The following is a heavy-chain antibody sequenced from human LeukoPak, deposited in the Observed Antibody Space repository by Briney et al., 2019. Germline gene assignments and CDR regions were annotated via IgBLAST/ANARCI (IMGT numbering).Heavy chain of an antibody. J-gene: IGHJ5*02. D-gene: IGHD3-22*01. V-gene: IGHV6-1*01. Sequence: SQTLSLTCAISGDSVSSNSAAWNWIRRSPSRGLEWLGRTYYRSKWYNDYAVSVKSRITINPDTSENQFSLQLNSVTPEDTAVYYCARQGSGYPYNWFDPWGQGTLVTVSS. CDR1: GDSVSSNSAA. CDR3: ARQGSGYPYNWFDP. CDR2: TYYRSKWYN.